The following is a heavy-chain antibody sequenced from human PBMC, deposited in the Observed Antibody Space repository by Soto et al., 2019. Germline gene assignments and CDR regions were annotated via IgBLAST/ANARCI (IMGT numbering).Heavy chain of an antibody. Sequence: SVKVSCKASGGTFSSYAISWVRQAPGQGLEWMGGIIPIFGTGNYAQKFQGRVTITADRSTSTAYMELSSLRSEDTAVYYCARMVYAPWYYDSSGYYYYFDYWGQGTLVTVSS. CDR2: IIPIFGTG. J-gene: IGHJ4*02. V-gene: IGHV1-69*06. D-gene: IGHD3-22*01. CDR3: ARMVYAPWYYDSSGYYYYFDY. CDR1: GGTFSSYA.